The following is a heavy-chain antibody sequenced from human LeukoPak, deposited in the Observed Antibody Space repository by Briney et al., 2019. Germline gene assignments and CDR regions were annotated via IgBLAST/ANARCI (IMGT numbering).Heavy chain of an antibody. CDR1: GYTFTSYY. CDR2: INPDGGGT. V-gene: IGHV1-46*01. J-gene: IGHJ4*02. D-gene: IGHD2-21*01. CDR3: ARETVVVVDANYLDY. Sequence: ASVKVSCKASGYTFTSYYMHWVRQAPGQGLEWMGIINPDGGGTTSAQKFQGRVAMTRDTSTSTFYMEVSSLRSEDTAVYYCARETVVVVDANYLDYWGQGTLVTASS.